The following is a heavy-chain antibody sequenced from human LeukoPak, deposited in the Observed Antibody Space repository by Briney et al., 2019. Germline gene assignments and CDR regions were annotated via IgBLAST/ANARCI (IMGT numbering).Heavy chain of an antibody. Sequence: GASVKVSCKASGYTFTSYYMHWVRQAPGQGLEWMGITNPSDGSTTYAQKFQGRVTMTRDTSTSTVYMELSSLRSEDTAAYYCATDGRSYDSSAYYYFDYWGQGTLVTVSS. V-gene: IGHV1-46*01. D-gene: IGHD3-22*01. J-gene: IGHJ4*02. CDR2: TNPSDGST. CDR3: ATDGRSYDSSAYYYFDY. CDR1: GYTFTSYY.